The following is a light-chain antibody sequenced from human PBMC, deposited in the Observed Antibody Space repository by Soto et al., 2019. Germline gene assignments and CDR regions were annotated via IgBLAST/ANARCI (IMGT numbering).Light chain of an antibody. Sequence: QSVLTQPPSASGTPGQRVFISCSGSSSNIGGTNYAYWYQQLPGAAPKLLMHSNNLRPSGVPERTSGSKSGTSASLAISGLRSEDEAVYYCASWDDRLDAVIFGGGTKVTVL. CDR3: ASWDDRLDAVI. CDR2: SNN. J-gene: IGLJ2*01. CDR1: SSNIGGTNY. V-gene: IGLV1-47*02.